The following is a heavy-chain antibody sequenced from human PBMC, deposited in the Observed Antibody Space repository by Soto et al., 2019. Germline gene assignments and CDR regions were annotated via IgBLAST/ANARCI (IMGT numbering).Heavy chain of an antibody. J-gene: IGHJ6*02. CDR3: ARESGSGYYDYYGMDV. Sequence: QLQLQESGPGLVKPSETLSLTCTVSGGSISSSSYYWGWIRQPPGKGLEWIGSIYYSGSTYYNPSLSSRVTISVDTSKNQFSLKLSSVTAADTAVYYCARESGSGYYDYYGMDVWGQGTTVTVSS. CDR1: GGSISSSSYY. V-gene: IGHV4-39*02. CDR2: IYYSGST. D-gene: IGHD3-3*01.